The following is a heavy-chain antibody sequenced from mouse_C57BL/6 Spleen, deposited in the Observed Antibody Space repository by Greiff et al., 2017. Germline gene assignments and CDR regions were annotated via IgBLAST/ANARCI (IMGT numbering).Heavy chain of an antibody. CDR2: IHPNSGST. J-gene: IGHJ4*01. D-gene: IGHD4-1*02. V-gene: IGHV1-64*01. CDR3: ARNNWVYAMDY. CDR1: GYTFTSSW. Sequence: QVQLQQPGAELVKPGASVKLSCKASGYTFTSSWMHWVKQRPGQGLEWIGMIHPNSGSTNYNEKFKSKATLTVDKSSSTAYMQLSSLTSEDSAVYYCARNNWVYAMDYWGQGTSVTVSS.